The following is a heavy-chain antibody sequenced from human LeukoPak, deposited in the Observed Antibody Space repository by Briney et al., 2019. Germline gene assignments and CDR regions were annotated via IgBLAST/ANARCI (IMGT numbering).Heavy chain of an antibody. CDR3: ARPYYSSSWPDAFDI. CDR2: IYYSGST. J-gene: IGHJ3*02. CDR1: GGSISTYY. Sequence: SETLSLTCTVSGGSISTYYWSRIRQPPGKGLEWIGYIYYSGSTNYNPSLKSRVTISVDTSKNQFSLKLSSVTAADTAVYYCARPYYSSSWPDAFDIWGQGTMVTVSS. V-gene: IGHV4-59*01. D-gene: IGHD6-13*01.